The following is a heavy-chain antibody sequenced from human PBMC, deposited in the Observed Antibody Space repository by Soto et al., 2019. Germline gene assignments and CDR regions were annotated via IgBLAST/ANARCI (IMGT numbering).Heavy chain of an antibody. CDR2: ISGSGGST. CDR3: AKDPGPIGYYAYYYYGMDV. CDR1: GFTFSSYA. J-gene: IGHJ6*02. D-gene: IGHD3-3*01. V-gene: IGHV3-23*01. Sequence: EVQLLESGGGLVQPGGSLRLSCAASGFTFSSYAMSWVRQAPGKGLEWVSAISGSGGSTYYADSVKGRFTISRDNSKNTLYLQMNSLRAEDTAVYYCAKDPGPIGYYAYYYYGMDVWGQGTTVTVSS.